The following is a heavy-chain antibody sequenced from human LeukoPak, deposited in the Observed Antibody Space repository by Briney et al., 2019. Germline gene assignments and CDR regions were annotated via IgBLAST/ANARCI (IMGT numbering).Heavy chain of an antibody. V-gene: IGHV3-23*01. CDR3: AKDSNSGNYFASYYLDY. Sequence: GGSLRLSCAVSGLTVTSTFMTWVRQAPGKGLEWVSAISSSGGSTYYADSVKGRFTISRDNSRNTLSLQMNSLRAEDTAVYYCAKDSNSGNYFASYYLDYWGQGTVVTVSS. D-gene: IGHD1-26*01. CDR2: ISSSGGST. CDR1: GLTVTSTF. J-gene: IGHJ4*02.